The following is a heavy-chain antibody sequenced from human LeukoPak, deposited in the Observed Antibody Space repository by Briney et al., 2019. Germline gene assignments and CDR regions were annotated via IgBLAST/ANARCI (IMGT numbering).Heavy chain of an antibody. CDR3: ATSIQLWLEDFDY. CDR2: IYYSGST. D-gene: IGHD5-18*01. Sequence: GSLRLSCAASGFTFSSYAMSWVRQPPGKGLEWIGSIYYSGSTYYNPSLKSRVTISVDTSKNQFSLRLSSVTAADTAVYYCATSIQLWLEDFDYWGQGTLVTVSS. V-gene: IGHV4-38-2*01. J-gene: IGHJ4*02. CDR1: GFTFSSYA.